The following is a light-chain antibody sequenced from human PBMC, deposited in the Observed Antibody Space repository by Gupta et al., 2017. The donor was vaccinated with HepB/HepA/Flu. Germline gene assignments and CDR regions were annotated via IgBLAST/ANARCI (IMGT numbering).Light chain of an antibody. Sequence: QSVLTQPLSASGTPGQRVTNSCSGSSSSIGSNTVNWYQQLPGTTPKLLIYGNNKRPSGVPDRLSGSKSGTSATLAISGLQSGDDADYYCASWEGSLSGMLFGGGTKLTVL. V-gene: IGLV1-44*01. CDR1: SSSIGSNT. CDR3: ASWEGSLSGML. J-gene: IGLJ2*01. CDR2: GNN.